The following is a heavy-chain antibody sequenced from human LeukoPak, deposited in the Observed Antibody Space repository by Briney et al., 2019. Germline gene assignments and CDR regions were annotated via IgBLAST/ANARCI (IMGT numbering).Heavy chain of an antibody. CDR3: ARWYGSGSYEDDYFDY. Sequence: ASVKVSCKASGGTFSSYAISWVRQAPGQGLEWMGGIIPIFGTANYAQKFQGRVTITADESMSTAYMELSSLRSEDTAVYYCARWYGSGSYEDDYFDYWGQGTLVTVSS. J-gene: IGHJ4*02. V-gene: IGHV1-69*13. CDR1: GGTFSSYA. D-gene: IGHD3-10*01. CDR2: IIPIFGTA.